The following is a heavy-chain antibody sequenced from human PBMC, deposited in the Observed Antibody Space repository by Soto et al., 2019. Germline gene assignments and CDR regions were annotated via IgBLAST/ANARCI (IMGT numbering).Heavy chain of an antibody. CDR1: GGSISSGDYY. CDR2: IYHSGST. D-gene: IGHD3-10*01. J-gene: IGHJ5*02. CDR3: ARDGSGSYFATNWFDP. V-gene: IGHV4-4*02. Sequence: SETLSLTCTVSGGSISSGDYYWSWVRQPPGKGLEWIGEIYHSGSTNYNPSLKSRVTISVDKSKNQFSLKLSSVTAADTAVYYCARDGSGSYFATNWFDPWGQGTLVTVSS.